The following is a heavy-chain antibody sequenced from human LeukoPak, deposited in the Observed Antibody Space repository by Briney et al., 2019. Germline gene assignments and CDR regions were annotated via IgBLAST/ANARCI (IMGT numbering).Heavy chain of an antibody. CDR2: INWNSGTI. J-gene: IGHJ4*02. Sequence: GGSLRLSCAASGFTFDDYSMRWVRLPPGKGREGVSNINWNSGTIDYADSVKGGFTISRDNSKDTLYLQMNSLRAEDTAVYYCAKRPSDYGDYVSYFDYWGQGTLVTVSS. V-gene: IGHV3-9*01. CDR3: AKRPSDYGDYVSYFDY. CDR1: GFTFDDYS. D-gene: IGHD4-17*01.